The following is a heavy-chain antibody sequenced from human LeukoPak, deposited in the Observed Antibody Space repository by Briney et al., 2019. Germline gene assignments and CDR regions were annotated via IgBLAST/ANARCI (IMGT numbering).Heavy chain of an antibody. Sequence: ASVKASCKASGYTFTGYYMHWVRQAPGQGLEWMGWINPNSGGTNYAQKFQGRVTMTRDTSISTAYMELSRLRSDDTAVYYCARLDTEWELLIDYWGQGTLVTVSS. CDR1: GYTFTGYY. D-gene: IGHD1-26*01. CDR3: ARLDTEWELLIDY. V-gene: IGHV1-2*02. J-gene: IGHJ4*02. CDR2: INPNSGGT.